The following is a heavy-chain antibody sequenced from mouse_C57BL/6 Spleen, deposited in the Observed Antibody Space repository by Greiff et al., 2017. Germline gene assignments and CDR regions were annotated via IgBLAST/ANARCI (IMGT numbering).Heavy chain of an antibody. J-gene: IGHJ3*01. Sequence: QVQLQQSGAELARPGASVKLSCKASGYTFTSYGISWVKQRTGQGLEWIGEIYPRSGNTYYNEKFKGKATLTADKSSSTAYMELRSLTSEASAVYFCGSYSNYVGFAYWGQGTLVTVSA. V-gene: IGHV1-81*01. CDR1: GYTFTSYG. CDR2: IYPRSGNT. D-gene: IGHD2-5*01. CDR3: GSYSNYVGFAY.